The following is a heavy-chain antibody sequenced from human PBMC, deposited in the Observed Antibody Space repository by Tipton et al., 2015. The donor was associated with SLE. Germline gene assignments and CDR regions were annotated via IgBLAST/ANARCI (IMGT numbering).Heavy chain of an antibody. CDR3: ARHGDIAVAGRGYFDY. V-gene: IGHV4-61*09. CDR2: IYTSGST. CDR1: GGSISSGSYY. J-gene: IGHJ4*02. D-gene: IGHD6-19*01. Sequence: TLSLTCTVSGGSISSGSYYWSWIRQPAGKGLEWIGHIYTSGSTNYNPSLKSRVTISVDTSKNQFSLKLSSVTAADTAVYYCARHGDIAVAGRGYFDYWGQGTLVTVSS.